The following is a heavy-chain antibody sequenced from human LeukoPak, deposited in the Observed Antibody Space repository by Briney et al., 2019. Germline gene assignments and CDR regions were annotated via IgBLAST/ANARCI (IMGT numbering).Heavy chain of an antibody. Sequence: SETLSLTRTVSGGPISSYYWIWIRQPPGKGLEWIGYIYTSGSTNYNPSLKSRVTISVDTSKNQFSLKLSSVTAADTAVYYCARHSQRDKTRFFDNWGQGTLVTVSS. D-gene: IGHD2-15*01. CDR3: ARHSQRDKTRFFDN. V-gene: IGHV4-4*09. J-gene: IGHJ4*02. CDR1: GGPISSYY. CDR2: IYTSGST.